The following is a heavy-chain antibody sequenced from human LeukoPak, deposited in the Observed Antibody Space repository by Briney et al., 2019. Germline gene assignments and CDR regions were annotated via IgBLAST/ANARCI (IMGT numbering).Heavy chain of an antibody. CDR2: ISSRSSYV. J-gene: IGHJ6*02. Sequence: NPWESLRLSCSASGFTFSSYSMNWVRQAPGKDLEWASSISSRSSYVYYADSVKGRFTISRDHAKNSLYLQMNSLRAEDTAVYFFFKQKTAYDILTGYYPKHYGMDVWGQGTTVTVSS. CDR3: FKQKTAYDILTGYYPKHYGMDV. D-gene: IGHD3-9*01. CDR1: GFTFSSYS. V-gene: IGHV3-21*01.